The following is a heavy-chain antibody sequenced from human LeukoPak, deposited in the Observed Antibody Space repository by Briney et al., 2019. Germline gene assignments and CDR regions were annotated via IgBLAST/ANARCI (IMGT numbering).Heavy chain of an antibody. CDR1: EFTFSSYG. CDR3: ARDPNGDYIGTFDM. V-gene: IGHV3-23*01. D-gene: IGHD4-17*01. Sequence: GGSLRLSCAASEFTFSSYGMSWVRQAPGKGLEWVSSISGSGGSTQYADSVQGRFAISRDNSKNTLYLQMNSLRVEDTAVYFCARDPNGDYIGTFDMWGRRTMVSVSS. J-gene: IGHJ3*02. CDR2: ISGSGGST.